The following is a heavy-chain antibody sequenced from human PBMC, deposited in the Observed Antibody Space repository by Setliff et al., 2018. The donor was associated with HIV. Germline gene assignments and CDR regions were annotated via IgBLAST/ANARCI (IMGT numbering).Heavy chain of an antibody. CDR3: ASPTAIPH. J-gene: IGHJ4*02. Sequence: ASVKVSCKASGGTFSSYAISWVRQAPGQGLEWMGWISAYNGNTDYAQELQGRITLTTDTSTSTAYMELRSLRSDDTAGYYCASPTAIPHWGQGTLVTVSS. V-gene: IGHV1-18*01. D-gene: IGHD2-21*02. CDR2: ISAYNGNT. CDR1: GGTFSSYA.